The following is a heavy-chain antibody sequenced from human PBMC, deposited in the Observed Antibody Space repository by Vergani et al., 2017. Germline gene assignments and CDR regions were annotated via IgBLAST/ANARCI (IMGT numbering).Heavy chain of an antibody. CDR1: GGTFSSYA. CDR2: IIPILGIA. Sequence: QVQLVQSGAEVKKPGASVKVSCKASGGTFSSYAISWVRQAPGQGLEWMGRIIPILGIANYAQKFQGRVTITADKSTSTAYMELSSLRSEDTAVYYCATGSGGPLPDYWGQGTLVTVSS. J-gene: IGHJ4*02. CDR3: ATGSGGPLPDY. D-gene: IGHD4-23*01. V-gene: IGHV1-69*04.